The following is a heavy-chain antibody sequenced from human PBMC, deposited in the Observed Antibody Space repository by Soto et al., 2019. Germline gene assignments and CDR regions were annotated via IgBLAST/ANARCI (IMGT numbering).Heavy chain of an antibody. CDR1: GGTFSSYA. Sequence: SVKVSCKASGGTFSSYAISWVRQAPGQGLEWMGGIIPIFGTANYAQKFQGRVTITADKSTNTAYMELSSLRSEDTAVYYCARGAIAVAGISFFDYWGQGTLVTVSS. J-gene: IGHJ4*02. CDR3: ARGAIAVAGISFFDY. D-gene: IGHD6-19*01. V-gene: IGHV1-69*06. CDR2: IIPIFGTA.